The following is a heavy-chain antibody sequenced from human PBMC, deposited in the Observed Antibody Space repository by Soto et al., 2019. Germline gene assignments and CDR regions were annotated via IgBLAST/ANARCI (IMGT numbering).Heavy chain of an antibody. CDR3: AAVKGPITTYSSGWNFDY. CDR2: IVVGSGNT. D-gene: IGHD6-19*01. V-gene: IGHV1-58*01. Sequence: ASVKVSCKASGFTFTSSAVQWVRQARGQRLEWIGWIVVGSGNTNYAQKFQERVTITRDMSTSTAYMELSSLRSEDTAVYYCAAVKGPITTYSSGWNFDYWGQGTLVTVSA. CDR1: GFTFTSSA. J-gene: IGHJ4*02.